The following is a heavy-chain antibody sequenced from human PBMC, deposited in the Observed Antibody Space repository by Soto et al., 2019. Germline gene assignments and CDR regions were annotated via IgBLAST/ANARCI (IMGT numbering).Heavy chain of an antibody. Sequence: GESLRISCQASGYTFTNYWIGWVRQMPGQGLEWMGIIYVGDSDTRYSPSFQGQVTISADKSVTTAYLQWSSLKASDSAMYYCARPGTLVGATHGGPFDYWGQGTLVTVSS. V-gene: IGHV5-51*01. CDR3: ARPGTLVGATHGGPFDY. CDR1: GYTFTNYW. CDR2: IYVGDSDT. D-gene: IGHD1-26*01. J-gene: IGHJ4*02.